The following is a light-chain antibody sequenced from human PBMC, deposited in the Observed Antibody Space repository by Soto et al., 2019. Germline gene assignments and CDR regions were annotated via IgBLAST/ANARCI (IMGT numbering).Light chain of an antibody. CDR2: DAS. CDR1: QSVSSY. V-gene: IGKV3-11*01. CDR3: QQRSNLPPLS. J-gene: IGKJ4*01. Sequence: EIVLTQSPATLSLSPGERATLSCRASQSVSSYLAWYQQKPGQAPRLLIYDASTRATGIPARFSGSGSGTDFTLTISSLEPEDFAVYYCQQRSNLPPLSFGGGTKVEIK.